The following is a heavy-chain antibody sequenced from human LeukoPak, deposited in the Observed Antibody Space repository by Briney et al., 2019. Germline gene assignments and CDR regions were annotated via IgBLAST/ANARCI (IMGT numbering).Heavy chain of an antibody. D-gene: IGHD6-19*01. V-gene: IGHV3-43*02. CDR3: AKDTKAGYSSGWYVDY. Sequence: GGSLRLSCAASGFTFDDYAMHWVRQVPGKGLEWVSLISGDGGSTYYADSVKGRFTISRDSSKNSLYLQMNSLRTEDTALYYCAKDTKAGYSSGWYVDYWGQGTLVTVSS. CDR2: ISGDGGST. J-gene: IGHJ4*02. CDR1: GFTFDDYA.